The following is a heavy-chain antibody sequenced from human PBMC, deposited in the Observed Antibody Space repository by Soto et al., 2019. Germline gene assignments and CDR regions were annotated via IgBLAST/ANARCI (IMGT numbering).Heavy chain of an antibody. CDR1: GFTFNSYA. D-gene: IGHD6-6*01. J-gene: IGHJ4*02. V-gene: IGHV3-23*01. Sequence: GGSLRLSCAVSGFTFNSYAMNWVRQAPGKGLEWVSSISGGGGGTYYADSLKGRLTISRDNSKSTLYLQMNSLRAEDTAVYYCAKRSSSSTFDYWGQGTLVTVSS. CDR2: ISGGGGGT. CDR3: AKRSSSSTFDY.